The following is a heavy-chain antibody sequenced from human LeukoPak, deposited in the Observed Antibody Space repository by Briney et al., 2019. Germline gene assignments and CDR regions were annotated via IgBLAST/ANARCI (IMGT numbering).Heavy chain of an antibody. CDR2: IIPILGIP. D-gene: IGHD3-22*01. J-gene: IGHJ4*02. CDR3: ARSYYDSSGYYYFDS. CDR1: GYTFTSYY. Sequence: SVKVSCKASGYTFTSYYMHWVRQAPGQGLEWMGRIIPILGIPNYAPKLQHRVTITADKSTSTAYMDLSSLRSEDTAVYYCARSYYDSSGYYYFDSWGQGTLVTVSS. V-gene: IGHV1-69*02.